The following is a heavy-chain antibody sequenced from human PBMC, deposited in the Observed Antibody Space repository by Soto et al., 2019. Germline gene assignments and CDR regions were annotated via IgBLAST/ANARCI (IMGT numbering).Heavy chain of an antibody. Sequence: LRLSCTTSGFTFGDYALSWVRQAPGKGLEWVGFIRRNAYGGTTDYAASVKGRFTISRDDSKSIAYLQMNSLRTEDTALYYCTRPSRLDFDFWGQGTLVTVSS. J-gene: IGHJ4*02. V-gene: IGHV3-49*04. CDR2: IRRNAYGGTT. CDR3: TRPSRLDFDF. D-gene: IGHD3-16*01. CDR1: GFTFGDYA.